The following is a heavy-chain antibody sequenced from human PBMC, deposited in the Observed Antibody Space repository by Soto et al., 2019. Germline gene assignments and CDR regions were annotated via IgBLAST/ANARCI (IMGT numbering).Heavy chain of an antibody. CDR1: GYTFTRYT. J-gene: IGHJ5*02. Sequence: QVQLVQSGAEVKKPGASVKISCKASGYTFTRYTMNWVRQAPGQRLEWMGWINPDNGNTKSSQKFQDRVIITRDTSASTAYIDLSSLTAEDTAVYFCARGIATGQLDPWGQGTLVTVSS. CDR2: INPDNGNT. D-gene: IGHD2-15*01. V-gene: IGHV1-3*01. CDR3: ARGIATGQLDP.